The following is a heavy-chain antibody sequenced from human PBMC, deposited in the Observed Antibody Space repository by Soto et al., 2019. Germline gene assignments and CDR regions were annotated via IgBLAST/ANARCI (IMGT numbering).Heavy chain of an antibody. CDR3: AGDPFYYASYY. D-gene: IGHD3-10*01. CDR1: GFRFSDHY. J-gene: IGHJ4*02. V-gene: IGHV3-11*01. Sequence: GGCLRLSCATSGFRFSDHYMTWIRQAPGKGLEWVSYISQSGDTIYYADSVKGRFTVSRDNALNSLYLQMNSLRAEDTAVYYCAGDPFYYASYYWGQGTLVTVSS. CDR2: ISQSGDTI.